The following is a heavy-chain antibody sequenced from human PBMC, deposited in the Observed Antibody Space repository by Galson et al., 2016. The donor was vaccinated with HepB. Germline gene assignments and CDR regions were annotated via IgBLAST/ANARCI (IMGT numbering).Heavy chain of an antibody. D-gene: IGHD3-10*01. CDR2: IDPTDSYT. CDR3: ARRVRFRVEYSDYYAIDV. J-gene: IGHJ6*02. Sequence: QSGAEVKKPGESLQISCKCSGYDFTNYWITWVRQMPGKGLEWMGSIDPTDSYTNYSPSFHAHVTISIDKSITTASLQWSSLKASDTAIYYCARRVRFRVEYSDYYAIDVWGQGTTVTVSS. V-gene: IGHV5-10-1*01. CDR1: GYDFTNYW.